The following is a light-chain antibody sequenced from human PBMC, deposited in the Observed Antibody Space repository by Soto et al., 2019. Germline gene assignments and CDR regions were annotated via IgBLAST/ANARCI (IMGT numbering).Light chain of an antibody. V-gene: IGKV3-15*01. Sequence: EIVMTQSPATLSVSPGERATLSCRATQSVSSSLAWYQQKPGQAPRLLIYDASTRATGVPARFSGSGSGTEFTLTISSLQSEDFAVYYCQQYNNWPLAFGQGTKVEI. J-gene: IGKJ1*01. CDR3: QQYNNWPLA. CDR2: DAS. CDR1: QSVSSS.